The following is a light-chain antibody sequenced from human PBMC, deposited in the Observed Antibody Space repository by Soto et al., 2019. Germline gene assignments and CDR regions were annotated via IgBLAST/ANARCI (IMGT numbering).Light chain of an antibody. CDR2: GNS. CDR1: SSNIGAGYD. V-gene: IGLV1-40*01. Sequence: QSVLTQPPSVSGAPGQRVTISCTGSSSNIGAGYDVHWYQQLPGTAPKLLIYGNSNRPSGVPDRFSGSKSGTSASLAITGLQAEDEADYYCQSYGSSLSGWVVGGGTKLTVL. CDR3: QSYGSSLSGWV. J-gene: IGLJ3*02.